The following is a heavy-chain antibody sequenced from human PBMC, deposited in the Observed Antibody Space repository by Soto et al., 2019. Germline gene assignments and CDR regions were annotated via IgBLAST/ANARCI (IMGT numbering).Heavy chain of an antibody. J-gene: IGHJ5*02. CDR2: IYYRGST. CDR1: GGSIRSTSFY. Sequence: SETLSLTCTVSGGSIRSTSFYWGWIRQPPGKGLEWIGSIYYRGSTYYNPSLKSRVTISVDTPKNQFSLKVSSVTAADTAVYYCARASGYCSGGWCYDALIYNWFDPWGQGTLVTVSS. CDR3: ARASGYCSGGWCYDALIYNWFDP. D-gene: IGHD2-15*01. V-gene: IGHV4-39*01.